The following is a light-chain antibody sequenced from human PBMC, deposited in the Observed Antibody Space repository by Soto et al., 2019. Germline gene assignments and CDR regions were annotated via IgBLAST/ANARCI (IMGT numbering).Light chain of an antibody. CDR2: GAS. Sequence: QASLSLSPGKRLTLSWRARRDISNNLAWYQQKPGQAPRLLIYGASSRATGIPDRFSGSGSVTDFTLTISRLEPEDFAVYYCRQYGSSLTFGRGNRVEIK. V-gene: IGKV3-20*01. CDR1: RDISNN. CDR3: RQYGSSLT. J-gene: IGKJ4*01.